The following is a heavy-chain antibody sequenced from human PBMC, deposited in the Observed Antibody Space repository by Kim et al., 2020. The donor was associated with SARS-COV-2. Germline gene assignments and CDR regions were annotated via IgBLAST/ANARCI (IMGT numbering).Heavy chain of an antibody. CDR1: GVSMSSSAYY. J-gene: IGHJ5*02. Sequence: SETLSLTCSVSGVSMSSSAYYWRWIRQPPGKGLEWIGSIYYSGSTYCNPSLKSRVTISVDTSKNQFSLRLTPVTAADTAVYYCARHGAVTSFVFDPWGQGTLVTVSS. CDR2: IYYSGST. D-gene: IGHD2-2*01. V-gene: IGHV4-39*01. CDR3: ARHGAVTSFVFDP.